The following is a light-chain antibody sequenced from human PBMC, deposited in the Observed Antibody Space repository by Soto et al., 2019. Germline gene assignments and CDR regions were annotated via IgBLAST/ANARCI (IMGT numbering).Light chain of an antibody. CDR3: QQYGSSPLT. Sequence: EIVLTQSPGTLSLSPGERATLSCRASQSVISTYLAWYQQKPGQAPRLLIYGASNRATGITDRFTGSGSGTDITLTISRLEPEDFAVYYCQQYGSSPLTFGGGTKVEIK. CDR2: GAS. V-gene: IGKV3-20*01. J-gene: IGKJ4*01. CDR1: QSVISTY.